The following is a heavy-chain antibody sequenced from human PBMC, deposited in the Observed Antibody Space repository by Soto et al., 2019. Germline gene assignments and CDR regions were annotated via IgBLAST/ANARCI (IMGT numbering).Heavy chain of an antibody. CDR3: ARDTGDGNFDF. Sequence: EASVKVSCKASGGTFSSYAISWVRQAPGEGLEWMGGALPILGPTKYAQKFQGRVTITADESTSTAYMELSSLRSEDTAVYYCARDTGDGNFDFWGQGTLVTASS. CDR2: ALPILGPT. J-gene: IGHJ4*02. CDR1: GGTFSSYA. D-gene: IGHD7-27*01. V-gene: IGHV1-69*13.